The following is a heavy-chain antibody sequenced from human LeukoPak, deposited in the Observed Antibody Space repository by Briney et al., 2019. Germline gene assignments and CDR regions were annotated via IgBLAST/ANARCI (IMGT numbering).Heavy chain of an antibody. J-gene: IGHJ3*02. D-gene: IGHD5-24*01. V-gene: IGHV4-59*01. Sequence: SETLSLTCTVSGGSISSYYWSWIRQPPGKGLEWIGYIYYSGSTNYNPSLKSRATISVDTSKNQFSLKLSSVTAADTAVYYCARPASRDDYFDIWGQGTMVTVSS. CDR2: IYYSGST. CDR1: GGSISSYY. CDR3: ARPASRDDYFDI.